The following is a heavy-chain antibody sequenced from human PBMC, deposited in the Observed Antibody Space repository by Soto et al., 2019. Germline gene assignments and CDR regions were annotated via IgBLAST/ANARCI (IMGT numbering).Heavy chain of an antibody. J-gene: IGHJ3*02. V-gene: IGHV1-24*01. D-gene: IGHD3-22*01. CDR1: GYTLTELS. Sequence: GASVKVSCKVSGYTLTELSMHWVRQAPGEGLEWMGGFDPEDGETIYAQKFQGRVTITEDTSTDTAYMELSSLRSEDTAVYYCATETKYYYDSSGYYIDAFDIWGQGTMVTVSS. CDR2: FDPEDGET. CDR3: ATETKYYYDSSGYYIDAFDI.